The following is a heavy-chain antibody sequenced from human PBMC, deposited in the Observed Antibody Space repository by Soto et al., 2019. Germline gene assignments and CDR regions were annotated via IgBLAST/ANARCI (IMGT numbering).Heavy chain of an antibody. J-gene: IGHJ5*02. Sequence: GASVKVSCKASGYTFTSYAMHWVRQAPGQRLEWMGWINAGNGNTKYSQKFQGRVTITRDTSASTAYMELSSLRSEDTAVYYCARDRTPRDYDFWSGYPPGWFDPWGQGTLVTVSS. CDR3: ARDRTPRDYDFWSGYPPGWFDP. D-gene: IGHD3-3*01. CDR1: GYTFTSYA. CDR2: INAGNGNT. V-gene: IGHV1-3*01.